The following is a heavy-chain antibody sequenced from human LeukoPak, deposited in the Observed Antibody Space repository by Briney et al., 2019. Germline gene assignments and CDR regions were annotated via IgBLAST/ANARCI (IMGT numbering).Heavy chain of an antibody. D-gene: IGHD4-17*01. CDR1: GGSISSSSYY. CDR3: ARDWRPYGDYSWFDP. CDR2: IYYSGST. Sequence: SETLSLTCTVSGGSISSSSYYWGWIRQPPGKGLEWIGSIYYSGSTYYNPSLKSRVTISVDTSKNQFSLKLGSVTAADTAAYYCARDWRPYGDYSWFDPWGQGTLVTVSS. V-gene: IGHV4-39*07. J-gene: IGHJ5*02.